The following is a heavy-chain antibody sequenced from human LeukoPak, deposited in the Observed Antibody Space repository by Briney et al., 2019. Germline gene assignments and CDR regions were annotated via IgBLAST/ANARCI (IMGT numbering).Heavy chain of an antibody. D-gene: IGHD3-22*01. V-gene: IGHV4-34*01. Sequence: KSSETLSLTCAVYGGSFSGYYWSWIRQPPGKGLEWIGEINHSGSTNYNPSLKDRVTISIDTSKNQFSLKLTSVTAADTALYYCARDYTMTHASDIWGQGTLVTVSS. CDR1: GGSFSGYY. CDR2: INHSGST. CDR3: ARDYTMTHASDI. J-gene: IGHJ3*02.